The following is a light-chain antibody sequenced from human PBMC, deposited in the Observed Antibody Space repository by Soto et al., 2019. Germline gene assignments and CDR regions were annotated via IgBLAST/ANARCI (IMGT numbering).Light chain of an antibody. CDR2: GAS. Sequence: DIVLTQSPATLSVSLGERVSLSCRASQIISSNLAWYQQKPGQIPRLLIYGASARAAGIPARFSGSGSGTEFTLTISNLQSQDFAVYYCQQYNNWPQFTFGPGTKVDV. CDR1: QIISSN. V-gene: IGKV3-15*01. CDR3: QQYNNWPQFT. J-gene: IGKJ3*01.